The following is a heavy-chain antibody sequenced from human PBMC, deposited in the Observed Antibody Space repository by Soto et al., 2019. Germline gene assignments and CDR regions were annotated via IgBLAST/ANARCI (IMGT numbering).Heavy chain of an antibody. V-gene: IGHV4-31*03. Sequence: QVQLQESGAGLVKPSQTLSLTCTVSGGSISSGGYYWSWIRQHPGKGLEWIGYIYYSGSTYYNPSLKSRVTIAVDTSKNQFSLKLSSVTAADMAVYYCARDRVGVPAHGSEWGQGTLVTVSS. CDR3: ARDRVGVPAHGSE. D-gene: IGHD2-2*01. CDR2: IYYSGST. J-gene: IGHJ4*02. CDR1: GGSISSGGYY.